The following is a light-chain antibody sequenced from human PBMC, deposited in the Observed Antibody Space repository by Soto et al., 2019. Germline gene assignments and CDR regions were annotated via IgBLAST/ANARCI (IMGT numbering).Light chain of an antibody. CDR1: TSNLGGNT. V-gene: IGLV1-44*01. CDR2: TNN. Sequence: QSVLTQPPSGSGTPGHKVSISCSGSTSNLGGNTVNWYQQLPGTAPKLHIYTNNQRPSGVPDRFSGSKSGTSASLAISDLRSEDEADFYCAAWDDSLNAVVFGGGTQLTVL. J-gene: IGLJ2*01. CDR3: AAWDDSLNAVV.